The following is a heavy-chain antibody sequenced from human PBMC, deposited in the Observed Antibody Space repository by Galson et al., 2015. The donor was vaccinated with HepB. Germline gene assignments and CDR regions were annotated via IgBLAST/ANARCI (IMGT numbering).Heavy chain of an antibody. V-gene: IGHV3-7*03. D-gene: IGHD3-9*01. Sequence: LRLSCAASGVTFSDYWMSWVRQAPGKGLEWVANINLNGGEERYADFVRGRFSISRDNVRSSSYLQMNSLRADDTAVYYCARGGPYYNTLTGLYNGRFDYWGQGTLVTVSS. J-gene: IGHJ4*02. CDR3: ARGGPYYNTLTGLYNGRFDY. CDR1: GVTFSDYW. CDR2: INLNGGEE.